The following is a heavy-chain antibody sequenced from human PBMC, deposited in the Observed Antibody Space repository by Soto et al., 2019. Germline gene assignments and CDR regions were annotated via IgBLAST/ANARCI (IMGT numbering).Heavy chain of an antibody. CDR1: GGSVSSGSYY. V-gene: IGHV4-61*01. D-gene: IGHD2-2*02. CDR3: ARGGARYCSSTSCYTGNWFDP. Sequence: SETLSLTCTVSGGSVSSGSYYWNWIRQPPGKGLEWIGYIYYSGSTNYNPSLKSRVTISVDTSKNQFSLKLSSVTAADTAVYYCARGGARYCSSTSCYTGNWFDPWGQGTLVTVSS. CDR2: IYYSGST. J-gene: IGHJ5*02.